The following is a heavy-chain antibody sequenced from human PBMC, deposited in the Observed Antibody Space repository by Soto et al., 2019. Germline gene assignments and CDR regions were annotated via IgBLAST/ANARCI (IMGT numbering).Heavy chain of an antibody. CDR3: AKTIRGGYSSSWYYFDY. CDR1: GFTFTNYA. D-gene: IGHD6-13*01. J-gene: IGHJ4*02. V-gene: IGHV3-23*01. Sequence: EVQLLESGGDLVQPGGSLRLSCAASGFTFTNYAMTWVRQAPGKGLEWVSTSSGGGSITYYADSLKGRFTISRDNSKNTLYLQINSLRAEDTAVYYCAKTIRGGYSSSWYYFDYWGQGTLVTVSS. CDR2: SSGGGSIT.